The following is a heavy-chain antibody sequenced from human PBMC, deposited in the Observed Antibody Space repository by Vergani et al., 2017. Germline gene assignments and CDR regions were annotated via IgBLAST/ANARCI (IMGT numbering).Heavy chain of an antibody. D-gene: IGHD3-16*02. V-gene: IGHV1-18*04. CDR3: ARGLNGDDYVWGSYRWLFY. J-gene: IGHJ4*02. CDR2: ISAYNGNT. Sequence: QVQLVQSGAEVKKPGASVKVSCKASGYTFTSYGISWVRQAPGQGLEWMGWISAYNGNTNYAQKLKGRVTMTTDTSTSTDYMELRSLRSVDKAVYYWARGLNGDDYVWGSYRWLFYWGQGTLVTVSS. CDR1: GYTFTSYG.